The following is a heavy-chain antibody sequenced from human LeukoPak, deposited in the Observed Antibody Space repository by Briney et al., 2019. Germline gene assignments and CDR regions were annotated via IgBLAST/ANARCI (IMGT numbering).Heavy chain of an antibody. V-gene: IGHV3-23*01. J-gene: IGHJ4*02. D-gene: IGHD2-15*01. CDR3: ANEGVYCSGGSCYTSYYFDY. Sequence: PGGSLRLSCAASGFTFSSYAMSWVRQAPGKGLEWVSAISGSGGSTYYADSVKGRFTISRDNSRNTLYLQMNSLRAEDTAVYYCANEGVYCSGGSCYTSYYFDYWGQGTLVTVSS. CDR2: ISGSGGST. CDR1: GFTFSSYA.